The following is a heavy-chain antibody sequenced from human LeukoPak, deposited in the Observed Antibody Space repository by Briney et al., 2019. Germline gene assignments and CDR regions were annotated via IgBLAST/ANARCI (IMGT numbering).Heavy chain of an antibody. CDR2: IYYSGSV. CDR3: ARHPRTEVWFGETRYYFYYMDV. Sequence: SETLSLTCTVSGGSIIVYYWSWIRQPPGKGLEYIGHIYYSGSVKYNPSLESRVTIPVDTSQRQVPLKLASMTAADTAVYYCARHPRTEVWFGETRYYFYYMDVWGKGTRVTVSS. J-gene: IGHJ6*03. V-gene: IGHV4-59*01. D-gene: IGHD3-10*01. CDR1: GGSIIVYY.